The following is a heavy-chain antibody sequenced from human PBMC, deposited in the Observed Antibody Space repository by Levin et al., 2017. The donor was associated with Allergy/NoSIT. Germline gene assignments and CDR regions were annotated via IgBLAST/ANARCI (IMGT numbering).Heavy chain of an antibody. Sequence: SGPTLVKPTQTLTLTCTFSGFSLSTSGMCVSWIRQPPGKALEWLARIDWDDDKYYSTSLKTRLTISKDTSKNQVVLTMTNLDPVDTATYYCARMTYYYDTSGGGFDYWGQGTLVTVSS. J-gene: IGHJ4*02. CDR1: GFSLSTSGMC. CDR3: ARMTYYYDTSGGGFDY. CDR2: IDWDDDK. V-gene: IGHV2-70*11. D-gene: IGHD3-22*01.